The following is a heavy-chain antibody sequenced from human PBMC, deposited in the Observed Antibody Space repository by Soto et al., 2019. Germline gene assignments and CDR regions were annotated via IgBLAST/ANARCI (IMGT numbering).Heavy chain of an antibody. CDR3: ARTQFNWNSHFDY. J-gene: IGHJ4*02. V-gene: IGHV4-59*01. CDR1: GGSISTYY. D-gene: IGHD1-20*01. CDR2: VYYSGST. Sequence: ASETLSLTCTVSGGSISTYYWSWIRQPPGKGVEWIGNVYYSGSTNYNPSLKSRLTISIDRSKNQFFLNLSSVTAADTAVYYCARTQFNWNSHFDYWGQGTLVTVSS.